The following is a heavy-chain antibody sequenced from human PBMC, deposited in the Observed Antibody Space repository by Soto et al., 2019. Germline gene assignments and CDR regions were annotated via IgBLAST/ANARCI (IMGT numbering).Heavy chain of an antibody. J-gene: IGHJ3*02. CDR2: IIPIFGTA. CDR1: GGTFSSYA. V-gene: IGHV1-69*12. D-gene: IGHD3-22*01. CDR3: ARDNLLYYYDSSGNAFDI. Sequence: QVQLVQSGAEVKKPGSSVKVSCKASGGTFSSYAISWVRQAPGQGLEWMGGIIPIFGTANYAQKFRGRVTITADESTSTAYMELSSLRSEDTAVYYCARDNLLYYYDSSGNAFDIWGQGTMVTVSS.